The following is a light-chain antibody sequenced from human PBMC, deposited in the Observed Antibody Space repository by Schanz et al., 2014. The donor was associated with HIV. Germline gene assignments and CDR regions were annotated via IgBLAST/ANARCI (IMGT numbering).Light chain of an antibody. J-gene: IGLJ2*01. CDR2: ANT. V-gene: IGLV1-40*01. CDR1: RSNIGTGFD. CDR3: SSYAGRNNLVV. Sequence: QSVLTQPPSVSGAPGQRVTISCTGTRSNIGTGFDVHWYQLLPGTAPKVLIFANTHRPSGVPDRFSGSKSGTSASLAITGLQAEDEADYYCSSYAGRNNLVVFGGGTKLTVL.